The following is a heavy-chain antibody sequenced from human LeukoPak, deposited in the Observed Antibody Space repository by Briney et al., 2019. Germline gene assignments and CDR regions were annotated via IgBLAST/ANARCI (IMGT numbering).Heavy chain of an antibody. D-gene: IGHD3-10*01. J-gene: IGHJ4*02. V-gene: IGHV4-39*01. CDR3: ARHTSKLWFGGGDY. CDR1: GGSISSSSYY. CDR2: IYYSGST. Sequence: SETLSLTCTVSGGSISSSSYYWGWIRQPPGKGLEWIGSIYYSGSTYYNPSLKSRVTISLDTSKNQFSLKLSSVTAADTAVYYCARHTSKLWFGGGDYWGQGTLVTVSS.